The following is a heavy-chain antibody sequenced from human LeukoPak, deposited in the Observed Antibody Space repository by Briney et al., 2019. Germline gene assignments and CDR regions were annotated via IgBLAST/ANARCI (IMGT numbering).Heavy chain of an antibody. V-gene: IGHV3-30*03. CDR1: GFTFSSYG. Sequence: GGSLRLSCAASGFTFSSYGMHWVRQAPGKGLEWVAVISYDGSNKYYADSVKGRFTISRDNSKNTLYLQMNSLRAEDTAVYYCTYSGSHAFDYWGQGTLVTVSS. CDR3: TYSGSHAFDY. CDR2: ISYDGSNK. D-gene: IGHD1-26*01. J-gene: IGHJ4*02.